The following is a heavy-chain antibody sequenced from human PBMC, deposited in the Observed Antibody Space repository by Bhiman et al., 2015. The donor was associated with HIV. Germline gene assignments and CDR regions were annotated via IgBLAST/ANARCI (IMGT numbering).Heavy chain of an antibody. CDR2: ISSSGTYI. Sequence: VQLVESGGGVVQPGGSLRLSCAASGFTFSTYGMHWVRQAPGKGLEWVASISSSGTYIYYADSVKGRFTISRDNAKNSLYLQMNSLRAEDTAVYYCARSNYLGAFDIWGQGTMVIVSS. CDR3: ARSNYLGAFDI. V-gene: IGHV3-21*01. D-gene: IGHD1-7*01. CDR1: GFTFSTYG. J-gene: IGHJ3*02.